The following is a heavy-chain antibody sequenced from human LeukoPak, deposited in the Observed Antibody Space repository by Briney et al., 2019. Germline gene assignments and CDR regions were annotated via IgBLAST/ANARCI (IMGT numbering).Heavy chain of an antibody. D-gene: IGHD6-19*01. J-gene: IGHJ4*02. Sequence: GGSLRLSCAASGFTFSSYGMRWVRQAPGKGLEWVAVISYDGSNKYYADSVKGRFTISRDNSKNTLYLQMNSLRAEDTAVYYCAKAGGSSGFNDYWGQGTLVTVSS. CDR1: GFTFSSYG. V-gene: IGHV3-30*18. CDR2: ISYDGSNK. CDR3: AKAGGSSGFNDY.